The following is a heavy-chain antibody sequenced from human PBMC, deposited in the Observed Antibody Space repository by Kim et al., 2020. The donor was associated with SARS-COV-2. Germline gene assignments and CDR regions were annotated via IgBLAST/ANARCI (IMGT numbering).Heavy chain of an antibody. V-gene: IGHV4-59*01. CDR2: IYYSGST. CDR3: ARELGGSYFDY. J-gene: IGHJ4*02. D-gene: IGHD1-26*01. CDR1: GGSISSYY. Sequence: SETLSLTCTVSGGSISSYYWSWIRQPPGKGLEWIGYIYYSGSTNYNPSLKSRVTISVDTFKNQFSLKLSSVTAADTAVYYCARELGGSYFDYWGQGTLVTVSS.